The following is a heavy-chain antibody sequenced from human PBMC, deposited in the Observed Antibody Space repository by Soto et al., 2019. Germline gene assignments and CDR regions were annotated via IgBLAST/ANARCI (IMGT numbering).Heavy chain of an antibody. Sequence: GGSLRLSCAASGFTFSSYAMSWVRQAPRKGLEWVSAISGSGGNTYYADSVKGRFIISRDNSKNTLYLQMNSLRAEDTALYYCAKDDSGVPVASFLAWGQGTMVTVSS. V-gene: IGHV3-23*01. CDR1: GFTFSSYA. CDR3: AKDDSGVPVASFLA. CDR2: ISGSGGNT. D-gene: IGHD2-2*01. J-gene: IGHJ5*02.